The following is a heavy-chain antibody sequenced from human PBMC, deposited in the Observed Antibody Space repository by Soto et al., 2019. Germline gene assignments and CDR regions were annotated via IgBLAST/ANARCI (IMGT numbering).Heavy chain of an antibody. J-gene: IGHJ6*02. CDR2: ISGSGGST. CDR3: AKDTYYDFWSGYYVSYYYGVDV. CDR1: GFTFSSYA. V-gene: IGHV3-23*01. D-gene: IGHD3-3*01. Sequence: PGGSLRLSCAASGFTFSSYAMSWVRQAPGKGLEWVSAISGSGGSTYYADSVKGRFTISRDNSKNTLYLQMNSLRAEDTAVYYCAKDTYYDFWSGYYVSYYYGVDVWGQGTTVTVSS.